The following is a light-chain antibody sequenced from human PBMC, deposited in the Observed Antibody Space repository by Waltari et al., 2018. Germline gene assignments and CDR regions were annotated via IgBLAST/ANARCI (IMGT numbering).Light chain of an antibody. CDR3: QHYVRIPVT. Sequence: IVLTQSPGTLSLSPGERANLSCRASQSVSRTLAWYQQKPGQAPRLLVYGASTRAAGVPDGFSGSGSGADCSLTIRRLEPEDFAVYYCQHYVRIPVTFGQGTKVEIK. J-gene: IGKJ1*01. CDR1: QSVSRT. CDR2: GAS. V-gene: IGKV3-20*01.